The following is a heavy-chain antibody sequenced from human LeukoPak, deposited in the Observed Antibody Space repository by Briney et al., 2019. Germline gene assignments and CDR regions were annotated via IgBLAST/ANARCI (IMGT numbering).Heavy chain of an antibody. V-gene: IGHV4-34*01. D-gene: IGHD6-13*01. CDR3: ARLVGSSWYHEVLFGRDY. Sequence: GSLRLSCAASGFSVSTTYMSWIRQPPGKGLEWIGEINHSGSTNYNPSLKSRVTISVDTSKNQFSLKLTSVTAADTAMYYCARLVGSSWYHEVLFGRDYWGQGTLVTVSS. J-gene: IGHJ4*02. CDR1: GFSVSTTY. CDR2: INHSGST.